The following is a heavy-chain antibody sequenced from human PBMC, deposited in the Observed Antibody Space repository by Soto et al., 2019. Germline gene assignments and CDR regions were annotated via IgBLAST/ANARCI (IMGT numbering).Heavy chain of an antibody. CDR2: IYYSGST. V-gene: IGHV4-59*01. D-gene: IGHD2-15*01. J-gene: IGHJ3*02. Sequence: PSETLSLTCTVSGGSISSYYWSWIRQPPGKGLEWIGYIYYSGSTNYNPSLKSRVTISVDTSKNQFSLKLSFVTAADTAVYYCARGLAATGFDTWGQGTMVTVSS. CDR3: ARGLAATGFDT. CDR1: GGSISSYY.